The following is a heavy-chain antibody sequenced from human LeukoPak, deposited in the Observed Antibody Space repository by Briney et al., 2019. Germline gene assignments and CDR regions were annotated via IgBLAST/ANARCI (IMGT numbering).Heavy chain of an antibody. J-gene: IGHJ4*02. CDR1: GGSFSGYY. Sequence: KASETLSLTCAVYGGSFSGYYWSWIRQPPGKGLEWIGEINHSGSTNYNPSLKSRVTISVDTSKSQFSLKLSSVTAADTAVYYCARGQGEVLRFLEWLFHYFDYWGQGTLVTVSS. CDR3: ARGQGEVLRFLEWLFHYFDY. CDR2: INHSGST. D-gene: IGHD3-3*01. V-gene: IGHV4-34*01.